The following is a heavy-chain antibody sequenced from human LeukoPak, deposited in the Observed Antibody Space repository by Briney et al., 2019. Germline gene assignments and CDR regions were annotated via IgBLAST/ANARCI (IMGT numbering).Heavy chain of an antibody. J-gene: IGHJ5*02. D-gene: IGHD3-10*01. V-gene: IGHV3-23*01. Sequence: GGSLRLSCAASGFTFSSCAMSWVRQAPGKGLEWVSAISGSGGSTYYADSVKGRFTISRDNTKNSLYLQMNSLRAEDTAVYYCAGLFGYGSPTWGQGTLVTVSS. CDR3: AGLFGYGSPT. CDR1: GFTFSSCA. CDR2: ISGSGGST.